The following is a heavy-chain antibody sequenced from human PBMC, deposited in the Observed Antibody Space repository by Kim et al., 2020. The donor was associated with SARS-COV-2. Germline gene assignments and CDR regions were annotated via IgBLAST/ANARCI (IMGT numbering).Heavy chain of an antibody. CDR1: GYSFTSYW. CDR3: ARQTGSGSYYNDAFDI. D-gene: IGHD3-10*01. V-gene: IGHV5-51*01. Sequence: GESLKISCKGSGYSFTSYWIGWVRQMPGKGLEWMGIIYPGDSDTRYSPSFQGQVTISADKSISTAYLQWSSLKASDTAMYYCARQTGSGSYYNDAFDIWGQGTMVTVSS. CDR2: IYPGDSDT. J-gene: IGHJ3*02.